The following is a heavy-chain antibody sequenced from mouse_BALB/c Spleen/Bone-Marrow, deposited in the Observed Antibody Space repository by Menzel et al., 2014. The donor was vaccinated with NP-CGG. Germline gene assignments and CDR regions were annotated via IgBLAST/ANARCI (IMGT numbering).Heavy chain of an antibody. CDR3: ARWLLPYYAMVY. Sequence: VQLQQSGPELVKPGASVRISCKASGYTFTNYYIHWVKQRPGQGLEWIGWIYPVNVHANFNEKFRGKATLTADKSSSTAYMQLSSLTSEDSAVYFCARWLLPYYAMVYWGQGTSVTVSS. CDR2: IYPVNVHA. V-gene: IGHV1S56*01. CDR1: GYTFTNYY. D-gene: IGHD2-3*01. J-gene: IGHJ4*01.